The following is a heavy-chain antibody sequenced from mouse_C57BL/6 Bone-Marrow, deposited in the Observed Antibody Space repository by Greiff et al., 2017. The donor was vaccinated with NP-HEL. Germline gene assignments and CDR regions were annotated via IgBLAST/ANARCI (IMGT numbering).Heavy chain of an antibody. CDR3: ARYGIYDGYYLYFDV. D-gene: IGHD2-3*01. CDR1: GYAFSSSW. CDR2: IYPGDGDT. V-gene: IGHV1-82*01. Sequence: QVQLQQSGPELVKPGASVKISCKASGYAFSSSWMNWVQQRPGTGLEWIGRIYPGDGDTNYNGKLTGKATLPAAKSSSTAYLQLSSLTSEDSAVYFCARYGIYDGYYLYFDVWGTGTTVTVSS. J-gene: IGHJ1*03.